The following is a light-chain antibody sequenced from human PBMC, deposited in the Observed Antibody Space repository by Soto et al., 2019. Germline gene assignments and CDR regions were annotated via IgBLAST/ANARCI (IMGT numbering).Light chain of an antibody. CDR2: GAF. CDR3: QHYGTSWT. J-gene: IGKJ1*01. V-gene: IGKV3-20*01. Sequence: EIVLTPSPGTLPLSPGERATLSCRASPSFSSSYLAWYQQKPGQAPRRLIDGAFNRATAIPDRFSGSGSGTDFTLTITRLEPDDFAVYYCQHYGTSWTFGQGTKVDIK. CDR1: PSFSSSY.